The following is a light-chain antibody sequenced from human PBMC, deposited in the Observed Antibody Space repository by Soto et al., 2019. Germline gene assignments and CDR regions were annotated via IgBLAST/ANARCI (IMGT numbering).Light chain of an antibody. Sequence: EIVLTQSPGTLSLSPGERATLSCRASQSVSSSYLGWYQQKPGQAPRLLIYGASTRATGIPDRFSGSGYGTDFTLTISRLDPEDFAVYYCQQYGGSSLYTFGQGTKLEIK. CDR3: QQYGGSSLYT. J-gene: IGKJ2*01. CDR1: QSVSSSY. CDR2: GAS. V-gene: IGKV3-20*01.